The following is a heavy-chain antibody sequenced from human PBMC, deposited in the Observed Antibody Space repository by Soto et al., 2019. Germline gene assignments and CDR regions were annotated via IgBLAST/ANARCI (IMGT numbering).Heavy chain of an antibody. J-gene: IGHJ6*02. Sequence: PSETLSLTCAVYGGSFSGYYWSWIRQPPGKGLEWIGEINHSGSTNYNPSLKSRVTISVDTSKNQFSLKLSSVTAADTAVYYCARVTGRYYHGMDVWGQGTTVTGSS. CDR1: GGSFSGYY. V-gene: IGHV4-34*01. CDR2: INHSGST. CDR3: ARVTGRYYHGMDV.